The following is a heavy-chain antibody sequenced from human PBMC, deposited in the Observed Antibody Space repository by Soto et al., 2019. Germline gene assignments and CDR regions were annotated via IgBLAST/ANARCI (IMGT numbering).Heavy chain of an antibody. D-gene: IGHD2-21*02. CDR2: VNPSGGHT. CDR1: GDTFTDYY. Sequence: QVQLVQSGAEVKKPGASVKVSCKASGDTFTDYYIHWVRQAPGQGLEWMGTVNPSGGHTTYAQHFLGRMTMTRDTSTSTLYMALTSLTSEETAVYYCARGRHVVVVTAALDYWGQGTLVTVSS. CDR3: ARGRHVVVVTAALDY. V-gene: IGHV1-46*01. J-gene: IGHJ4*02.